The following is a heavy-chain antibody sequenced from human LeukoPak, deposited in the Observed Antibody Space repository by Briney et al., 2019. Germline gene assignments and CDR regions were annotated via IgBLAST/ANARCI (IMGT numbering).Heavy chain of an antibody. Sequence: GGSLRLSCAASGFTFSSYWMSWVRQAPGKGLEWVANIKQDGSEKYYVDSVKGRFTISRDNAKNSLYLQMNSLRAEDTAVYYCARDSDCGGDCYSVGAYYYFDYWGQGTLVTVSS. CDR1: GFTFSSYW. V-gene: IGHV3-7*01. CDR2: IKQDGSEK. J-gene: IGHJ4*02. D-gene: IGHD2-21*02. CDR3: ARDSDCGGDCYSVGAYYYFDY.